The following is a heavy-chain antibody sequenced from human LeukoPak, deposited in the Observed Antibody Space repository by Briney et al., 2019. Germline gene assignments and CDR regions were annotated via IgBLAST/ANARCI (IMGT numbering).Heavy chain of an antibody. Sequence: PGGSLRLSCAASGFTVSSYSMNWVRQVPGKGLEWVSHISSGSMIWYGESVKGRFTISRDSAKNSLHLQMNSLRAEDTAVYYCARDPESNWGWDLDYWGQGTLVTVSS. CDR3: ARDPESNWGWDLDY. CDR1: GFTVSSYS. D-gene: IGHD7-27*01. V-gene: IGHV3-48*01. CDR2: ISSGSMI. J-gene: IGHJ4*02.